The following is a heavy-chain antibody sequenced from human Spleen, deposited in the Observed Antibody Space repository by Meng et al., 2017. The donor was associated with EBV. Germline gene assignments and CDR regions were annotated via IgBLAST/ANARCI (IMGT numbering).Heavy chain of an antibody. V-gene: IGHV4-4*02. D-gene: IGHD6-13*01. CDR2: THHGGNT. CDR1: GGSITSTNW. J-gene: IGHJ4*02. CDR3: ASHLVTPGTRGFDH. Sequence: QVQRQDSGPGLVKPSETLSLTCVVSGGSITSTNWWSWVRQPSGKGLEWIGETHHGGNTNYNTSLQSRVTISVDKSKSQFSLQLTSVTAADTALYYCASHLVTPGTRGFDHWGPGILVTVSS.